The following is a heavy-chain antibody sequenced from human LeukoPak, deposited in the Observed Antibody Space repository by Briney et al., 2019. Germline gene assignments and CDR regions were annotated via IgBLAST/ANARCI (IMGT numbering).Heavy chain of an antibody. CDR1: GFTFSSYS. Sequence: PGGSLRLSCAGSGFTFSSYSMNWVRQAPGKGLEWISYISVSGDSVYYADSVKGRFTIFRDNAKNSLYLQMNSLRAEDTALYYCARGPPLFDPWGQGTLVTVPS. V-gene: IGHV3-48*01. J-gene: IGHJ5*02. CDR3: ARGPPLFDP. CDR2: ISVSGDSV.